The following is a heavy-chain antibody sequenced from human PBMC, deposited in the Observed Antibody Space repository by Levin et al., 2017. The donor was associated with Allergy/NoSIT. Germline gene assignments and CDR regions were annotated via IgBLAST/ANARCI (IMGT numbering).Heavy chain of an antibody. V-gene: IGHV3-15*07. D-gene: IGHD3-10*02. J-gene: IGHJ4*02. CDR1: GFTFSNAW. CDR3: TNVLSSGPMTEWGIAH. Sequence: GSLRLSCAASGFTFSNAWMNWVRQAPGKGLEWVGRIKSKTDGGTTDYAAPVKGRFTISRDDSKNTLYLQMNSLKTEDTAVYSCTNVLSSGPMTEWGIAHWGQGTLVTVSS. CDR2: IKSKTDGGTT.